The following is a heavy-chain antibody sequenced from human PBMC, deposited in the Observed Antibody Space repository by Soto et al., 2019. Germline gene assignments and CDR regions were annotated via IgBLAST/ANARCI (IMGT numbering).Heavy chain of an antibody. D-gene: IGHD3-16*01. Sequence: QVQLVESGGGVVQPGRSLRLSCAASGFTFSSYGMHWVRQAPGKGLEWVAVISYDGSNKYYADSVKGRFTISRDNSKNTLYLQMNSLRAEDTAVYYCAKDGGIGGMDVWRQGTTVTVSS. CDR2: ISYDGSNK. CDR3: AKDGGIGGMDV. J-gene: IGHJ6*02. CDR1: GFTFSSYG. V-gene: IGHV3-30*18.